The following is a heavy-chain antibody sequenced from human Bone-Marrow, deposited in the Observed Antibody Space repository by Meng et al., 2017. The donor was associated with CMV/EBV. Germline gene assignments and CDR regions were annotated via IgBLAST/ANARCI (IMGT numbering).Heavy chain of an antibody. CDR2: INHSGST. Sequence: SETLSLTCAVYGGSFSGYYWSWIRQPPGKGLEWIGEINHSGSTNYNPSLKSRVTISVDTSKNQFSLKLSSVTAADTAVYYCAKTHDYGGNSVLDYWGQGTLVTVPS. J-gene: IGHJ4*02. D-gene: IGHD4-23*01. CDR3: AKTHDYGGNSVLDY. CDR1: GGSFSGYY. V-gene: IGHV4-34*01.